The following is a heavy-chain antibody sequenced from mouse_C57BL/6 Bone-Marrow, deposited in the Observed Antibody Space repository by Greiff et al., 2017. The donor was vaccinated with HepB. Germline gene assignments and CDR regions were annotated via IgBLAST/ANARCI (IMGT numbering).Heavy chain of an antibody. CDR3: ARHGPHYYGSSYWYFDV. D-gene: IGHD1-1*01. V-gene: IGHV5-15*01. Sequence: EVKLMESGGGLVQPGGSLKLSCAASGFTFSDYGMAWVRQAPRKGPEWVAFISNLAYSIYYADTVTGRFTISRENAKNTLYLEMSSLRSEDTAMYYCARHGPHYYGSSYWYFDVWGTGTTVTVSS. CDR2: ISNLAYSI. J-gene: IGHJ1*03. CDR1: GFTFSDYG.